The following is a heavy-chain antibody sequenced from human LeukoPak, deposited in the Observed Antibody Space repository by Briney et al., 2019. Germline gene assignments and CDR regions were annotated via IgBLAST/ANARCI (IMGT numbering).Heavy chain of an antibody. Sequence: SETLSLTCTVSGGSITSHYWTWIRQSPVKGLEWIGDISNSGSTSYNPSLKSRVTVSIDTSKNQFSLKLSSVTAADTAVYYCGRDALVGYFSYYYMDVWGKGTTVTVSS. V-gene: IGHV4-59*11. CDR2: ISNSGST. J-gene: IGHJ6*03. CDR1: GGSITSHY. CDR3: GRDALVGYFSYYYMDV. D-gene: IGHD2-15*01.